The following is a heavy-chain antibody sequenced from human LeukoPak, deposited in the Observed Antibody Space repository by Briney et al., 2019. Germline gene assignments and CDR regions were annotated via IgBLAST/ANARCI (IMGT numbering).Heavy chain of an antibody. V-gene: IGHV4-39*07. J-gene: IGHJ2*01. CDR2: IYYSGST. CDR1: GGSISSSSYN. CDR3: ARDPDWNYVERDWYFDL. D-gene: IGHD1-7*01. Sequence: PGGSLSLTCTVSGGSISSSSYNWGWIRQPPGKGLEWIGSIYYSGSTYYNPSLKSRVTISVDTSKNQFSLKLSSVTAADTAVYYCARDPDWNYVERDWYFDLWGRGTLVTVSS.